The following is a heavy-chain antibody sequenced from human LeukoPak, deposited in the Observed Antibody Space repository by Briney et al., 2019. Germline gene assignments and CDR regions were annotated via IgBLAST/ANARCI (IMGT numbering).Heavy chain of an antibody. CDR1: GFTFSSYA. CDR3: AEEPLTGWYSYGSADY. Sequence: GGSLRLSCAASGFTFSSYAMSWVRQAPGKGLEWVSAISGSGGSTYYADSVKGRFTISRDNSKNTLYLQMNSLRAEDTAVYYCAEEPLTGWYSYGSADYWGQGTLVTVSS. CDR2: ISGSGGST. J-gene: IGHJ4*02. V-gene: IGHV3-23*01. D-gene: IGHD5-18*01.